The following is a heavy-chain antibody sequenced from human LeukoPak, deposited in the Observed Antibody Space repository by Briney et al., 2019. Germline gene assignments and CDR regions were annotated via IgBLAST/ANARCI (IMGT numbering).Heavy chain of an antibody. V-gene: IGHV3-23*01. J-gene: IGHJ4*02. CDR2: MSGSGLST. Sequence: PGGSLRLSCEASGFSFDSYAMSWVRQAPGKGLEWVSAMSGSGLSTYYADSVKGRFTISRDNSKNTLYLQMNSLRAEDTAVYYCAKGRYDILTGYYGLIDYWGQGTLVTVSS. CDR1: GFSFDSYA. D-gene: IGHD3-9*01. CDR3: AKGRYDILTGYYGLIDY.